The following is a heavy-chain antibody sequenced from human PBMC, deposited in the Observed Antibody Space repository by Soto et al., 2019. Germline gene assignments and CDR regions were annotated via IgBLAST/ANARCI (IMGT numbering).Heavy chain of an antibody. CDR1: GYTFTSYG. V-gene: IGHV1-18*01. Sequence: ASVKVSCKASGYTFTSYGISWVRQAPGQGLEWMGWISAYNGDTNYARNLQGRVTMTTDTSTSTAYMELRSLRSDDTAVYYCVRDLQHYDSSAYDDVFDIWG. CDR3: VRDLQHYDSSAYDDVFDI. D-gene: IGHD3-22*01. CDR2: ISAYNGDT. J-gene: IGHJ3*02.